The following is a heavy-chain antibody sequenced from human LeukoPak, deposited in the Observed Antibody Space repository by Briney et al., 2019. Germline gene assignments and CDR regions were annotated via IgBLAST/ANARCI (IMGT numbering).Heavy chain of an antibody. CDR1: GFIFSSLE. CDR3: ARDIFAVVHSGYFDH. J-gene: IGHJ4*02. D-gene: IGHD3-3*02. Sequence: GGSLRLSCAASGFIFSSLEMNWVRQAPGKGLEWGSYISDSGSIIYYADSVKVRFTISRDNAKNSLYLQMNSLRVEDTAVYYCARDIFAVVHSGYFDHWGQGTLVTVSS. V-gene: IGHV3-48*03. CDR2: ISDSGSII.